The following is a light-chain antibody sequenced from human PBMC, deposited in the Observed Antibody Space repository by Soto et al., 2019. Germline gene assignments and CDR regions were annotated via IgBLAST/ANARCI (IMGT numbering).Light chain of an antibody. CDR3: QQYGSSPT. CDR1: QSVSSSY. CDR2: GAS. J-gene: IGKJ1*01. V-gene: IGKV3-20*01. Sequence: EIVLTQSPGTLSLSPGERATLSCRASQSVSSSYLAWYQQKPGQAPRLLIYGASSRATGIPDRFSGSGSGTAFILTISRLEPDDFAVYYCQQYGSSPTFGQGTKVEIK.